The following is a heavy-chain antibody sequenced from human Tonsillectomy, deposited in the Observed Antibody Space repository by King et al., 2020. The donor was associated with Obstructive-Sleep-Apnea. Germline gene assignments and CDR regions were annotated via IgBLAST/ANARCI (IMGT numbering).Heavy chain of an antibody. CDR3: SHTKWSPTWGPWLDP. CDR1: GFSVSSSGVG. CDR2: IYWDDDK. D-gene: IGHD2-8*01. Sequence: ITLKESGPTLVKPTQTVTLTCICSGFSVSSSGVGVAWIRQPPGKALEWLALIYWDDDKRYSPSLKSRLSISKDTSRNEVVLSMTNINPEDTATYYCSHTKWSPTWGPWLDPWGPGTSVTVSS. J-gene: IGHJ5*02. V-gene: IGHV2-5*02.